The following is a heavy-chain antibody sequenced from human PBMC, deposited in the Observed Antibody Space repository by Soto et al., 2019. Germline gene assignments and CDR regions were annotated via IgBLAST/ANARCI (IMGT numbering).Heavy chain of an antibody. CDR1: GYTFTSYA. CDR2: INAGNGNT. D-gene: IGHD3-22*01. J-gene: IGHJ5*02. Sequence: ASVKVSCKASGYTFTSYAMHWVRQAPGQRHEWMGWINAGNGNTKYSQKFQGRVTITRDTSASTAYMELSSLRSEDTAVYYCARDRRYDSVWFDPWGQGTLVTVSS. V-gene: IGHV1-3*01. CDR3: ARDRRYDSVWFDP.